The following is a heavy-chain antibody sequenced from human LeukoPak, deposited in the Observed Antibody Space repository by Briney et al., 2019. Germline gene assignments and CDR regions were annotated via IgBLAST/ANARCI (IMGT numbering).Heavy chain of an antibody. J-gene: IGHJ4*02. CDR2: IIPILGIA. D-gene: IGHD1-26*01. CDR1: GGTFIIYA. Sequence: GASVKVSCTASGGTFIIYAISWVRQAPGQGLEWMGRIIPILGIANYAQKFQGRVTITADKSTSTAYMELSSLRSEDTAVYYCARDHIDRELVSELVDYWGQGTLVTVSS. V-gene: IGHV1-69*04. CDR3: ARDHIDRELVSELVDY.